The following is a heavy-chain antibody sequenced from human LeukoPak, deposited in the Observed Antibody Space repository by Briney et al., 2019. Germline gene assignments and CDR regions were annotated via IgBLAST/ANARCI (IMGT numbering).Heavy chain of an antibody. D-gene: IGHD2-15*01. J-gene: IGHJ5*02. Sequence: PSETLSLTCTVSGDSINTYYWNWIRQPAGKGLEWIGRFYTGGNSYNNPSLKSRVTMSVDSSKNQFSLKLSSVTAADTAVYYCARWAYCSGGSCPPAWFDPWGQGTLVTVSS. CDR2: FYTGGNS. CDR3: ARWAYCSGGSCPPAWFDP. V-gene: IGHV4-4*07. CDR1: GDSINTYY.